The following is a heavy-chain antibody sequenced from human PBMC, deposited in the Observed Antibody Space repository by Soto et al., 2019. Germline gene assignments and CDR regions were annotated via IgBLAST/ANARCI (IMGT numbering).Heavy chain of an antibody. V-gene: IGHV3-30*18. CDR3: VKEYVDSWSFDY. D-gene: IGHD5-12*01. CDR2: ISYDGNNK. CDR1: RFTFSSYG. J-gene: IGHJ4*02. Sequence: QVQLVESGGGVVQPGRSLRLSCAASRFTFSSYGMHWVRQAPGKGLEWVAVISYDGNNKYYADSVKGRFTISRDNSKNTLSLQMISLRAEDTAVYYCVKEYVDSWSFDYWGQGTLVTVSS.